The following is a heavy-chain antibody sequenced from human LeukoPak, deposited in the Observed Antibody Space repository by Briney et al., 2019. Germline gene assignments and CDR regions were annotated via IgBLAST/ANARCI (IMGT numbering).Heavy chain of an antibody. CDR1: GYTFTSYA. CDR3: ARDRTSYYDSRGYTFDY. CDR2: INIGNGDT. Sequence: GASVKVSCKASGYTFTSYAMDWVRQAPGQRLEWMGWINIGNGDTKYSQKFQGRVTITRDTTASTAYMELSSLRSEDTAVYYCARDRTSYYDSRGYTFDYWGQGTLVIVSS. J-gene: IGHJ4*02. V-gene: IGHV1-3*04. D-gene: IGHD3-22*01.